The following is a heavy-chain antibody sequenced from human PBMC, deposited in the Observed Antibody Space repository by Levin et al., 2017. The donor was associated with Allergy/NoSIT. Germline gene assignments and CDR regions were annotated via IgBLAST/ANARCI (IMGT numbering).Heavy chain of an antibody. D-gene: IGHD5-12*01. CDR1: GGTFSSYA. CDR2: IIPIFGTA. V-gene: IGHV1-69*13. J-gene: IGHJ5*02. CDR3: AKAGAARSQAGGYSGYDDNWFDP. Sequence: SVKVSCKASGGTFSSYAISWVRQAPGQGLEWMGGIIPIFGTANYAQKFQGRVTITADESTSTAYMELSSLRSEDTAVYYCAKAGAARSQAGGYSGYDDNWFDPWGQGTLVTVSS.